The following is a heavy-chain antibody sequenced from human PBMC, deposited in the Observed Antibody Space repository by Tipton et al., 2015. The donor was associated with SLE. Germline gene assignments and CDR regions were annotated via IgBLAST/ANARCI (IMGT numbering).Heavy chain of an antibody. Sequence: TLSLTCTVFGGSISRNNWWSWVRQPPGKGLEWIGEIYHSGSTNYNPSLKSRVTISVDKSKNQYSLKLNSVTAADTAVYYCARDSFCGDECYTNFDYWGRGTLVTVSS. V-gene: IGHV4-4*02. J-gene: IGHJ4*02. CDR1: GGSISRNNW. D-gene: IGHD2-21*01. CDR2: IYHSGST. CDR3: ARDSFCGDECYTNFDY.